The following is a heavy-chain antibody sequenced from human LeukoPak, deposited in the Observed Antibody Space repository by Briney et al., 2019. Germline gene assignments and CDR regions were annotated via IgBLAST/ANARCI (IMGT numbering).Heavy chain of an antibody. CDR2: IYYSGST. Sequence: SETLSLTCTVSGGSISSYYWSWIRQPPGKGLEWIGYIYYSGSTNYNPSLKSRVTISVDTFKNQFSLKLSSVTAADTAVYYCARAIRYYYDSSGYYYFDYWGQGTLVTVSS. V-gene: IGHV4-59*01. D-gene: IGHD3-22*01. CDR3: ARAIRYYYDSSGYYYFDY. J-gene: IGHJ4*02. CDR1: GGSISSYY.